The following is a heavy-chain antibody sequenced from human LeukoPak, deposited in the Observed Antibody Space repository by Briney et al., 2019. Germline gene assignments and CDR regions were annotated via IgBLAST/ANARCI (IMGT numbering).Heavy chain of an antibody. D-gene: IGHD3-22*01. Sequence: GGSLRLSCAASGLTFSSYEMNWVRQAPGKGLEWVSYISSSGSTIYYADSVKGRFTISRDNAKNSLYLQMNSLRAEDTAVYYCARDRKKIQYYYDSSGYYDYWGQGTLVTVSS. J-gene: IGHJ4*02. CDR3: ARDRKKIQYYYDSSGYYDY. V-gene: IGHV3-48*03. CDR1: GLTFSSYE. CDR2: ISSSGSTI.